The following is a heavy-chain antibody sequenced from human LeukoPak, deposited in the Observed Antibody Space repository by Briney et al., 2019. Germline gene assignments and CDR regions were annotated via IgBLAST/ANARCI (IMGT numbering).Heavy chain of an antibody. CDR2: IIPIYNVS. CDR3: AKSPYYYGSGSYYFDY. D-gene: IGHD3-10*01. CDR1: GGTFSYYA. Sequence: SVKVSCKASGGTFSYYAFSWVRQAPGQGPEWIGGIIPIYNVSNYAQKFHGRVTITADESTTTAYLKLSSLRSEDTAVYYCAKSPYYYGSGSYYFDYWGQGTLVTVSS. J-gene: IGHJ4*02. V-gene: IGHV1-69*01.